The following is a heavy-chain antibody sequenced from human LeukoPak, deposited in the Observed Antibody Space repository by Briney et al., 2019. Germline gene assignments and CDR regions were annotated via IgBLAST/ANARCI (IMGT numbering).Heavy chain of an antibody. Sequence: ASVKVSCKASGGTFSSYAISWVRQAPGQGLEWMGWISAYNGNTNYAQKLQGRVTMTTDTSTSTAYMELRSLGSDDTAVYYCARVVSEQMYYYDSSGSHQGAFDIWGQGTMVTVSS. CDR1: GGTFSSYA. V-gene: IGHV1-18*01. J-gene: IGHJ3*02. D-gene: IGHD3-22*01. CDR2: ISAYNGNT. CDR3: ARVVSEQMYYYDSSGSHQGAFDI.